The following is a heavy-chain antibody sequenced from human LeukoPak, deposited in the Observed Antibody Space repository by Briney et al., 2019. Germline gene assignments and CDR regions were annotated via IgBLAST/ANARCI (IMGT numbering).Heavy chain of an antibody. CDR1: GGSISSYY. CDR3: ARLMITFGGVIGFDY. CDR2: VYYSGTT. V-gene: IGHV4-59*01. J-gene: IGHJ4*02. D-gene: IGHD3-16*02. Sequence: SETLSLTCTVSGGSISSYYWTWIRQPPGKGLEWIGHVYYSGTTNYNPSLKSRVSISVDTSMNRFSLKLNSVTPADTAVYYCARLMITFGGVIGFDYWGQGTLVTVSS.